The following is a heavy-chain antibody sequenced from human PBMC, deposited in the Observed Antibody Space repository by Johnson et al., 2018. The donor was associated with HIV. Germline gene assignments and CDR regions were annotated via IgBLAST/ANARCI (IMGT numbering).Heavy chain of an antibody. CDR1: GFTFSSYA. Sequence: VESGGGVVQPGRSLRLSCAASGFTFSSYAMHWVRQAPGKGLEWVVTISYDGSKKYYADSVKGRFTISRDNSKNTLYLQMNSLRAEDAAVYYGARGGRWYYYGSSGHLRAFEIWGQGKMVTVSS. CDR2: ISYDGSKK. V-gene: IGHV3-30-3*01. J-gene: IGHJ3*02. D-gene: IGHD3-22*01. CDR3: ARGGRWYYYGSSGHLRAFEI.